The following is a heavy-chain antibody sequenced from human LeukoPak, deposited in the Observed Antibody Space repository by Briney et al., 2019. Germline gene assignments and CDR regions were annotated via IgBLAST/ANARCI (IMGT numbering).Heavy chain of an antibody. V-gene: IGHV3-21*01. D-gene: IGHD3-9*01. CDR1: GFTFSSYW. J-gene: IGHJ4*02. CDR2: IDYDSSHI. CDR3: ARDPLRYLRVGHYDY. Sequence: PGGSLRLSCAASGFTFSSYWMNWVRQVPGKGLEWVSSIDYDSSHIYYAASVRGRFTISRDNARNSVYLQMNSLRVEDTAVYYCARDPLRYLRVGHYDYWGQGTLVAVSS.